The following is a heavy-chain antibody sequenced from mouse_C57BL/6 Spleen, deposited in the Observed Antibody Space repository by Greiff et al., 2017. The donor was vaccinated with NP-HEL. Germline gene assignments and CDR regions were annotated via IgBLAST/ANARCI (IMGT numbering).Heavy chain of an antibody. V-gene: IGHV5-6*01. J-gene: IGHJ3*01. CDR1: GFTFSSYG. CDR3: ARQPYGNSFAY. CDR2: ISSGGSYT. D-gene: IGHD2-1*01. Sequence: EVKLVESGGDLVKPGGSLKLSCAASGFTFSSYGMSWVRQTPDKRLEWVATISSGGSYTYYPDSVKGRFTISRDNAKNTLYLQMSNLKSEDTAMYYCARQPYGNSFAYWGQGTLVTVSA.